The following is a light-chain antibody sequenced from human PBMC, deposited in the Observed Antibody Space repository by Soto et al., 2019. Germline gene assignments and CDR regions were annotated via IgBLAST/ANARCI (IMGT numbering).Light chain of an antibody. Sequence: QSALTQPASVSGSPGQSITISCTGTSSDVGGYNYVSWYQQHPGKAPKLMIYEVSNRPSGVSNRFSVSKSGNTASLSISGLQAEDYADYYCSSYTSSSTPYVFGPGTKVTVL. CDR1: SSDVGGYNY. V-gene: IGLV2-14*01. CDR3: SSYTSSSTPYV. CDR2: EVS. J-gene: IGLJ1*01.